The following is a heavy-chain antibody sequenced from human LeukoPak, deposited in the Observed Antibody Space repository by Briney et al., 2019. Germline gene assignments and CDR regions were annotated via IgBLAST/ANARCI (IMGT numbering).Heavy chain of an antibody. D-gene: IGHD4-17*01. CDR3: ARDGTVTADFDY. CDR1: GFTVSSNY. CDR2: ISSSSSYI. Sequence: GGSLRLSCAASGFTVSSNYMSWVRQAPGKGLEWVSSISSSSSYIYYADSVKGRFTISRDNAKNSLYLQMNSLRAEDTAVYYCARDGTVTADFDYWGQGTLVTVSS. J-gene: IGHJ4*02. V-gene: IGHV3-21*01.